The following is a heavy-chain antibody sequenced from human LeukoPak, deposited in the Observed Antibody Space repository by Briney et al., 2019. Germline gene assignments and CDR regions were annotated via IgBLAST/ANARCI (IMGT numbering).Heavy chain of an antibody. D-gene: IGHD6-13*01. CDR1: GGTFSSYA. V-gene: IGHV1-69*05. CDR3: ARSPPSSCWYGAWFDP. CDR2: IIPIFGTA. Sequence: SVKVSCKASGGTFSSYAISWVRQAPGQGLEWMGGIIPIFGTANYAQKFQGRVTITTDESTSTAYMELSSLRSEDTAVYYCARSPPSSCWYGAWFDPWGQGTLVTVSS. J-gene: IGHJ5*02.